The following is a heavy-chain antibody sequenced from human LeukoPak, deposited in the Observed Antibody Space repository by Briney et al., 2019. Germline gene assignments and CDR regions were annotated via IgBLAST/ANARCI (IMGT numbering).Heavy chain of an antibody. CDR1: GFTFSGYS. Sequence: GGSLRLSCAVSGFTFSGYSMHWVRQAPGKGLECVSAISYNGGATYYADSVKGRFIISRDDSKNTLYLQMGSLRTEDMGVYYCARIGTNGVFDVWGQGTMVTVSS. CDR2: ISYNGGAT. CDR3: ARIGTNGVFDV. V-gene: IGHV3-64*02. J-gene: IGHJ3*01. D-gene: IGHD4/OR15-4a*01.